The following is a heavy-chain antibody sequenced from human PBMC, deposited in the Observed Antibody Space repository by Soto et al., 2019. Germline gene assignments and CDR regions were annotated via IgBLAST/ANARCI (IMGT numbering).Heavy chain of an antibody. CDR2: ISGSGDIT. Sequence: EVQLLESGGGLVQPGGSLRLSCAVSGFSFSNSAMTWVRQAPGKGLQWVSGISGSGDITYNTDSVKGRFAISRDTSKNVVDLQMRSLRAEDTAVYYCAQVPQWVLRYHDWFFDYWGQGTLVTVSS. V-gene: IGHV3-23*01. D-gene: IGHD3-9*01. CDR3: AQVPQWVLRYHDWFFDY. CDR1: GFSFSNSA. J-gene: IGHJ4*02.